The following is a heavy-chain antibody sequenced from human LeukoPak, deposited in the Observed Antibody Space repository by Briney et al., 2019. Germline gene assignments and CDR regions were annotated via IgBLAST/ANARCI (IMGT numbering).Heavy chain of an antibody. J-gene: IGHJ4*02. CDR3: AREIRITMVRRFFDY. D-gene: IGHD3-10*01. V-gene: IGHV4-59*01. CDR2: IYYSGST. Sequence: SETLSLTCTVSGGSISSYYWSWIRQPPGKGLEWIGYIYYSGSTNYNPSLKSRVTISVDTSKNQFSLKLSSVTAADTAVYYCAREIRITMVRRFFDYWGQGTLVTVSS. CDR1: GGSISSYY.